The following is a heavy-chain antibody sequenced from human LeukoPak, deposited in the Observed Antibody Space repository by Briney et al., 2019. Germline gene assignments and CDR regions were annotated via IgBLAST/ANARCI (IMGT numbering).Heavy chain of an antibody. Sequence: SETLSLTCTVSGYCISSGYYWGWIRQPPGKGLEWIGTIYYSGSTYYNPSLKSRVTISVDTSKNQFSLKLRSVTATDTAVYYCAKSLYNYKSGSYLRPFDSWGQGTLVTVSS. CDR3: AKSLYNYKSGSYLRPFDS. CDR2: IYYSGST. CDR1: GYCISSGYY. J-gene: IGHJ4*02. V-gene: IGHV4-38-2*02. D-gene: IGHD3-10*01.